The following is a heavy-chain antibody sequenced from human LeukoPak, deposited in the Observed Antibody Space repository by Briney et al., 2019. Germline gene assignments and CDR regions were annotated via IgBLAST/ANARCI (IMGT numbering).Heavy chain of an antibody. CDR2: IIPIFGTA. CDR1: GGTFSSYA. Sequence: ASVKVSCKASGGTFSSYAISWVRQAPGQGLEWMGGIIPIFGTANYAQKFQGRVTITADESTSTAYMELSSLRSEDTAVYYCARDCTAGGYYYYYMDVWGKGTTVTVSS. D-gene: IGHD2-8*02. J-gene: IGHJ6*03. V-gene: IGHV1-69*13. CDR3: ARDCTAGGYYYYYMDV.